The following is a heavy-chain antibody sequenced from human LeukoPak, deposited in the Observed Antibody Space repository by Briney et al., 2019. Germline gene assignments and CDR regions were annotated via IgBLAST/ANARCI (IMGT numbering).Heavy chain of an antibody. J-gene: IGHJ4*02. D-gene: IGHD3-22*01. CDR3: ARATGSGYYYGRSYYFDY. Sequence: SETLSHTCAVYGRSFSGYYWSWIRQPPGKGLEWIGEIDHSGSTNYNPSLKSRVTISVDTSKNQFSLKLSSVTAADTAVYYCARATGSGYYYGRSYYFDYWGQGTLVTVSS. CDR2: IDHSGST. V-gene: IGHV4-34*01. CDR1: GRSFSGYY.